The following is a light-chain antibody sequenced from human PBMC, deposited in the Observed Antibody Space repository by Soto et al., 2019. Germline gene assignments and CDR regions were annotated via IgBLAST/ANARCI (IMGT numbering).Light chain of an antibody. CDR1: QTSSSW. Sequence: DIQLTPSPSTLSASVGDRITITCRASQTSSSWLAWYHQKPGQAPKVLIYEDSTLASRIPSRFSASGSGTEFTLTIKSLRPEDFGTYYWQQYTGNWGTGGQGTQV. CDR2: EDS. J-gene: IGKJ1*01. V-gene: IGKV1-5*01. CDR3: QQYTGNWGT.